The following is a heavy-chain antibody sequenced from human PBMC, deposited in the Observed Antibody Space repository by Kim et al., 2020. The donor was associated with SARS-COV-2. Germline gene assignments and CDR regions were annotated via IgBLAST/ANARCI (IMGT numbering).Heavy chain of an antibody. Sequence: GESLKISCKGSGYSFTSYWIGWVRQMPGKGLEWMGIIYPGDSDTRYSPSFQGQVTISADKSISTAYLQWSSLKASDTAMYYCARQQGNTAHTGGAFDIWGQGTMVTVSS. D-gene: IGHD5-18*01. CDR1: GYSFTSYW. J-gene: IGHJ3*02. V-gene: IGHV5-51*01. CDR3: ARQQGNTAHTGGAFDI. CDR2: IYPGDSDT.